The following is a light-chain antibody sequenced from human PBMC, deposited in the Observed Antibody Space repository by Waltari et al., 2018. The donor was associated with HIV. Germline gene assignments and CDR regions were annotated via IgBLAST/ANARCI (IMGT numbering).Light chain of an antibody. CDR3: QQYNNWPET. J-gene: IGKJ1*01. V-gene: IGKV3-15*01. CDR1: QSVSSN. Sequence: EKVMTQSPATLSVSPGERATLSCRASQSVSSNLAWYQQRPGQAPRRLIYGASTRATGIPARFSGSGSGTEFTLTISSLQSEDFAVYYCQQYNNWPETFGQGTKVEI. CDR2: GAS.